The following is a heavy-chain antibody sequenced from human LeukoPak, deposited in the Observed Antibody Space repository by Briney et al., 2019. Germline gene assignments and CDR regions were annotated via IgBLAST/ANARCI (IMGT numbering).Heavy chain of an antibody. CDR3: AKDFENLDGSAFDY. D-gene: IGHD5-24*01. CDR1: GFTFSSYG. Sequence: GGSLRLSSAASGFTFSSYGMHWVHQAPGKGLEWVAVIWYDGSNKYYADSVKGRFTISRDNSKNTLYLQMNSLRAEDTAVYYCAKDFENLDGSAFDYWGQGTLVTVSS. CDR2: IWYDGSNK. J-gene: IGHJ4*02. V-gene: IGHV3-30*02.